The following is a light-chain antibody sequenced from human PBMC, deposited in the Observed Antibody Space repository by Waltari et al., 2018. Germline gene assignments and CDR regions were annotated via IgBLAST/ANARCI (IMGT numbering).Light chain of an antibody. V-gene: IGLV1-40*01. CDR1: SSNIAAGHD. Sequence: QSVLTQPPSVSGAPGQRVTISCTGRSSNIAAGHDVPWYQQLPGTAPKLLIYGTSNRPSGVPDRFSGSKSGTSASLAITGLQAEDEADYYCQSYDSSLSGSVFGGGTKLTVL. CDR2: GTS. J-gene: IGLJ2*01. CDR3: QSYDSSLSGSV.